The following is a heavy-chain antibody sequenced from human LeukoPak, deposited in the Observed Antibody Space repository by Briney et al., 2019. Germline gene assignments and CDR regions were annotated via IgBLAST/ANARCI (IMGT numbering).Heavy chain of an antibody. Sequence: ASLKVSCKTSGYTFISYGISWLRQAPGQGIEWMGWISANKGDTEYAQKFQGRLTVTRDTSTSTAYMELKRLKSDDTAVYYCAREPLTGPYYFDYWGQGTLVTVSS. V-gene: IGHV1-18*01. CDR1: GYTFISYG. CDR2: ISANKGDT. CDR3: AREPLTGPYYFDY. D-gene: IGHD3-9*01. J-gene: IGHJ4*02.